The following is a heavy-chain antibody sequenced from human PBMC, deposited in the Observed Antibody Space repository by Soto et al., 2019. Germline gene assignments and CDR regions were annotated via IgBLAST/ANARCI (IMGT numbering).Heavy chain of an antibody. Sequence: GASVKVSCKASGYTFTSYGISWVRQAPGQGLEWMGWISAYNGNTNYAQKLQGRVTMTTDTSTSTAYMELRSLRSDDTAVYYCAREGNDYGDYSYYYYGMDVWGQGTTVTVS. V-gene: IGHV1-18*01. CDR3: AREGNDYGDYSYYYYGMDV. CDR2: ISAYNGNT. CDR1: GYTFTSYG. J-gene: IGHJ6*02. D-gene: IGHD4-17*01.